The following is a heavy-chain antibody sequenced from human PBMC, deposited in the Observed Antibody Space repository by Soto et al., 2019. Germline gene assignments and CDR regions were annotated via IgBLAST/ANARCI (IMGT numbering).Heavy chain of an antibody. CDR2: ISYHGNDK. CDR3: ARSRYYYHTSDYLDY. D-gene: IGHD3-22*01. V-gene: IGHV3-30-3*01. CDR1: GFTFSSDA. J-gene: IGHJ4*02. Sequence: QVQLVESGGGVVQPGGSLRLSCAASGFTFSSDAMHWVRQAPGKGLEWVAVISYHGNDKYYADSVKGRFTISRENSKNTLYLQMNSLGGDDTAVYYCARSRYYYHTSDYLDYWGQGTLVTVS.